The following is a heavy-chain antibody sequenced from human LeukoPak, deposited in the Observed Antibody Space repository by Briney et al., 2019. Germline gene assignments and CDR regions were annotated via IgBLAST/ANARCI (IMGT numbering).Heavy chain of an antibody. J-gene: IGHJ4*02. CDR2: IKQGGGAK. V-gene: IGHV3-7*01. CDR3: SRFGYSGWDIEN. CDR1: GFALRDFL. Sequence: GGSLRLSCAPSGFALRDFLMTWVRQAPRQGLEWVAHIKQGGGAKYYVDSLKGRFSISTDDAERSLCIQMNRLTDQDTALYFSSRFGYSGWDIENWGQGTLVTVSS. D-gene: IGHD6-19*01.